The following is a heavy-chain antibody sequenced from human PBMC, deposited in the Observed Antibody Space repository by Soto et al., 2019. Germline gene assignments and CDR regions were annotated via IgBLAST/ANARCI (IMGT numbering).Heavy chain of an antibody. V-gene: IGHV1-69*13. CDR2: IIPIFGTA. D-gene: IGHD5-18*01. CDR3: ATAAGIQLWLPAFDI. J-gene: IGHJ3*02. Sequence: ASVKVSCKASGGTFSSYAISWVRQAPGQGLEWMGGIIPIFGTANYAQKFQGRVTITADESTSTAYMELSSLRPEDTAVYYCATAAGIQLWLPAFDIWGQGTMVTVSS. CDR1: GGTFSSYA.